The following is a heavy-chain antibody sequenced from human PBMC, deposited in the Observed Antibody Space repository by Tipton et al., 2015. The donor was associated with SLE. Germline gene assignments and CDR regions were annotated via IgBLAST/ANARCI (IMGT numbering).Heavy chain of an antibody. V-gene: IGHV3-23*03. Sequence: SLRLSCEGSGFTLSNYAVTWVRQAPGKGLEWVSFIYRGGSTYYADSVKGRFTISRDTSKNTLFLQMNSLRGEDTAVYYCVKGMTDFDYWGQGALVTVSS. CDR1: GFTLSNYA. CDR3: VKGMTDFDY. J-gene: IGHJ4*02. CDR2: IYRGGST.